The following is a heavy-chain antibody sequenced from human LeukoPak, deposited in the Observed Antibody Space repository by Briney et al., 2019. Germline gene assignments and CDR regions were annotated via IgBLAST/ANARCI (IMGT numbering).Heavy chain of an antibody. J-gene: IGHJ6*02. Sequence: PGGSLRLSCAASGFTFSSYGMHWVRQAPGKGLEWVAFIRYDGSNKYYADSVKGRFTISRDNSKNTLYLQMNSLRAEDTAVYYCARAGSSGPGGYYYGMDVWGQGTTVTVSS. V-gene: IGHV3-30*02. CDR3: ARAGSSGPGGYYYGMDV. CDR1: GFTFSSYG. CDR2: IRYDGSNK. D-gene: IGHD6-19*01.